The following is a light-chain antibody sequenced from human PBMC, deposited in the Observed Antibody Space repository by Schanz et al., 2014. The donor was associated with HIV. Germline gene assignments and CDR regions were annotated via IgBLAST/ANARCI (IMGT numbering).Light chain of an antibody. Sequence: QSVLTQPPSASGTPGQRVTISCSGSSSNFRSNAVNWYQQLPGTAPRLVIYNTFHRPSGVPDRFSSSQSGTSASLAISGLQSEDESDFFCATWDDSLDGWVFGGGTKLTVL. V-gene: IGLV1-44*01. CDR3: ATWDDSLDGWV. CDR2: NTF. J-gene: IGLJ3*02. CDR1: SSNFRSNA.